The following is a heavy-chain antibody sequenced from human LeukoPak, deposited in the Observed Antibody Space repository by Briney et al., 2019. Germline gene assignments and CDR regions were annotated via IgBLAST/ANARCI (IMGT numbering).Heavy chain of an antibody. D-gene: IGHD3-22*01. CDR3: ARDGPKPKFYDSSGYYYDY. Sequence: GASVKVSCKASGYTFTGYYMHWVRQAPGQGLEWMGWINPNSGGTNYAQKFQGRVTMTRDTSISTAYMELSRLRSDDTAVYYCARDGPKPKFYDSSGYYYDYWGQGTLVTVSS. J-gene: IGHJ4*02. V-gene: IGHV1-2*02. CDR1: GYTFTGYY. CDR2: INPNSGGT.